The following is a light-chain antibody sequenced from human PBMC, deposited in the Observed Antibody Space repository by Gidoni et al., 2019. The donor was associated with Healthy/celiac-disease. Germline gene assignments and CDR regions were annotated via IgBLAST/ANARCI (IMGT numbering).Light chain of an antibody. CDR3: QQRSNWPPT. V-gene: IGKV3-11*01. Sequence: DIASTQSPATLSLSPGERATLSCRASQSVSSYLAWYQQKPGQAPRLLIYDASNRATGIPARFSGSGSGTDFTLTISSLEPEDFAVYYCQQRSNWPPTFGGXTKVEIK. CDR1: QSVSSY. J-gene: IGKJ4*01. CDR2: DAS.